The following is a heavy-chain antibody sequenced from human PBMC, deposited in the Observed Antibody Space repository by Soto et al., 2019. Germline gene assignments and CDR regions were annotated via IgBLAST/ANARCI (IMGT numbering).Heavy chain of an antibody. CDR2: ISYDGSNK. CDR1: GFTFSSYA. V-gene: IGHV3-30-3*01. D-gene: IGHD4-17*01. CDR3: AREMTTVTTAAFDI. J-gene: IGHJ3*02. Sequence: QVQLVESGGGVVQPGRSLRLSCAASGFTFSSYAMHWVRQAPGKGLEWVAVISYDGSNKYYADPVKGRFTISRDNSKNTRYLQMNSLRAEDTAVYYCAREMTTVTTAAFDIWGQGTMVTVSS.